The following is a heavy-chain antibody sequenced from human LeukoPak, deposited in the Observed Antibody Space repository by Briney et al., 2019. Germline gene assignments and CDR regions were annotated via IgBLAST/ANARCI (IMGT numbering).Heavy chain of an antibody. Sequence: SETLSLTCAVYGGSFSGYYWSWIRQPPGKGLEWIGEINHSGSTNYNPSLKSRVTISVDTSKNQFSLKLSSVTAADTAVYYCARGRLHYDSSGYYPRIYYFHYWGQGTLVTVSS. D-gene: IGHD3-22*01. V-gene: IGHV4-34*01. CDR1: GGSFSGYY. J-gene: IGHJ4*02. CDR3: ARGRLHYDSSGYYPRIYYFHY. CDR2: INHSGST.